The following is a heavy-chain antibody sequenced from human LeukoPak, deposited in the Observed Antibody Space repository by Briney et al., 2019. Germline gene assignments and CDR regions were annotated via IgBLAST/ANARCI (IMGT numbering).Heavy chain of an antibody. CDR3: ATSGLGGGSYYPSDY. J-gene: IGHJ4*02. CDR1: GGTFSSYA. CDR2: IIPILGIA. Sequence: ASVKVSCKASGGTFSSYAINWVRQAPGQGLEWMGRIIPILGIANYAQKFQGRVTMTEDTSTDTAYMELSSLRSEDTAVYYCATSGLGGGSYYPSDYWGQGTLVTVSS. V-gene: IGHV1-69*04. D-gene: IGHD1-26*01.